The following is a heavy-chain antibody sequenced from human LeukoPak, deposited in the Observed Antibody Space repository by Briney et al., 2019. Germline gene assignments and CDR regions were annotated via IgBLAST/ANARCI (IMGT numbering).Heavy chain of an antibody. V-gene: IGHV4-34*01. Sequence: PSETLSLTCAVYGGSFSGYYWSWIRQPPGKGLEWIGEINHSGSTNYNPSLKSRVTISVDTSKNQFSLKLSSVTAADTAVYYCARALNDFWSGYCDYWGQGTLVTVSS. CDR3: ARALNDFWSGYCDY. J-gene: IGHJ4*02. CDR2: INHSGST. D-gene: IGHD3-3*01. CDR1: GGSFSGYY.